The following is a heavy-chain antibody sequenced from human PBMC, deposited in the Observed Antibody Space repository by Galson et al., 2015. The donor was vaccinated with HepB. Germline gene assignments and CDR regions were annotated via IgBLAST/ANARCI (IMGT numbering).Heavy chain of an antibody. D-gene: IGHD2-2*02. J-gene: IGHJ5*02. CDR2: IYPGGST. Sequence: TLSLTCTVSGGSINSGGYSWNWIRQPPGKGLQWIGYIYPGGSTYYNPSLKSRVTISVDTSKNQFSLKLTSVTAADTAVYYCARGSLYQDLNWFDPWGQGTLVTVSS. CDR1: GGSINSGGYS. CDR3: ARGSLYQDLNWFDP. V-gene: IGHV4-30-2*01.